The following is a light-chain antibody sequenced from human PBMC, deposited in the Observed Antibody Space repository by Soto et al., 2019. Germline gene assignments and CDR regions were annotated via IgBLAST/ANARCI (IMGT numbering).Light chain of an antibody. CDR1: QSVGNN. V-gene: IGKV3-11*01. CDR3: QQHAHWPLT. CDR2: EAS. Sequence: EIVLTQSPATLSVSPGERATLSCRASQSVGNNLAWYQQKPGQAPGLLIYEASTRATGIPARFSGSGSGTDFTLTISSLEPEDFAVYYCQQHAHWPLTVGGGTQVEIK. J-gene: IGKJ4*01.